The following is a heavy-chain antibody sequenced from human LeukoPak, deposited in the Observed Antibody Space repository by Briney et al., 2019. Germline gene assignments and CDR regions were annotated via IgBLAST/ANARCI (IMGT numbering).Heavy chain of an antibody. CDR2: INHSGST. D-gene: IGHD4-17*01. J-gene: IGHJ4*02. CDR1: GGSFSGYY. V-gene: IGHV4-34*01. Sequence: PSETLSLTCAVYGGSFSGYYWSWIRQPPGKGLEWIGEINHSGSTNYNPSLKSRVTISVDTSKNQFSLKLSSVTAADTAVYYCARTTRIDYGDYFFDYWGQGTLVTVSS. CDR3: ARTTRIDYGDYFFDY.